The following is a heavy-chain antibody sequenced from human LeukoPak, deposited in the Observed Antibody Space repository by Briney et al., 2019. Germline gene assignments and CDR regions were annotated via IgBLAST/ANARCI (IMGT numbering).Heavy chain of an antibody. V-gene: IGHV3-23*01. CDR3: AKVSGGDMITYGGLDY. Sequence: PGGSLRLSCAASGFTFSNYAMSWVRQAPGKGLEWVSAISGNGDITYYTDSVKGRFTISRDNSKNTLYPQMNSLRAEDTAIYYCAKVSGGDMITYGGLDYWGQGTLVTVSS. CDR2: ISGNGDIT. D-gene: IGHD3-16*01. CDR1: GFTFSNYA. J-gene: IGHJ4*02.